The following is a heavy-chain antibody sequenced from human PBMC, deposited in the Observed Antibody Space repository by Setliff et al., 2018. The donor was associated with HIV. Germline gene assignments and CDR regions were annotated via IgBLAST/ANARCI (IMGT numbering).Heavy chain of an antibody. D-gene: IGHD3-3*01. CDR1: GFVFSDFW. V-gene: IGHV3-7*03. Sequence: GGSLRLSCAASGFVFSDFWMSWARQAPGKGLEWVANINQDGNKKYYVGSVQGRFTISRDNAKNSRFLQMNSLRVDDTAVYYCARMLLSTNPAYGVVSNWFDPWGPGTLVTVSS. CDR2: INQDGNKK. CDR3: ARMLLSTNPAYGVVSNWFDP. J-gene: IGHJ5*02.